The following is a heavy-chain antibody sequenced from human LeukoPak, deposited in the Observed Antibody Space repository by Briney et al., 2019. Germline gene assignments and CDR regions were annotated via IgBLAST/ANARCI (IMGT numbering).Heavy chain of an antibody. Sequence: SETLSLTCTVSGASINSYYWSWVRQPPGKGLEWIGYIYYSGSTNNNPSLKSRVTISLDTSKNQFSLKLSSVTAADTAVYYCARHRLSGYYDTGGHYNFDYWGQGTLVTVSS. J-gene: IGHJ4*02. CDR3: ARHRLSGYYDTGGHYNFDY. CDR1: GASINSYY. V-gene: IGHV4-59*08. CDR2: IYYSGST. D-gene: IGHD3-22*01.